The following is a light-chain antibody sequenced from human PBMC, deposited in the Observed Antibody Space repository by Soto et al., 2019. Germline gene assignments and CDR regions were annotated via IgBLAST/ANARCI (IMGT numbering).Light chain of an antibody. V-gene: IGKV3D-20*02. Sequence: EIVLTQSPGTLSLSPGERATLPCRASQSLTSSYLAWYQQKPGQAPRLLIYGASSRDTGILDRFTGSGAGTECTRTISSLEPEDSAVYYCQQRHMWTITFGQGTKVDIK. J-gene: IGKJ1*01. CDR1: QSLTSSY. CDR2: GAS. CDR3: QQRHMWTIT.